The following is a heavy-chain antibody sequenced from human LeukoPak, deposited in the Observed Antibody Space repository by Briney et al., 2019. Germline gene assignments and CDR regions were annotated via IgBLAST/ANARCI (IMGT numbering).Heavy chain of an antibody. CDR3: ARSGGSPWAYYFDY. D-gene: IGHD1-26*01. CDR1: GFTFSSYA. V-gene: IGHV3-64*01. Sequence: GGSLRLSCAASGFTFSSYALHWVRQAPGKGLEYVSAISSNGGSTYYANSVKGRFTISRDNSKNTLYLQMGSLRAEDMAVYYCARSGGSPWAYYFDYWGQGTLVTVSS. J-gene: IGHJ4*02. CDR2: ISSNGGST.